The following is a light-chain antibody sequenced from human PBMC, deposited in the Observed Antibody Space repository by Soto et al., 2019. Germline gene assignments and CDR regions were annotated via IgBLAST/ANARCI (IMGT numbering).Light chain of an antibody. CDR2: AAS. Sequence: DIQMTQSPSSLSASVGARATIPCRAIQSISTNLNWYQQKPGKAPKLLIYAASSLQSGVPSRFSGSGSGTDFTLTISSLQPEDFATYYCQQSYSTPRTFGPGTKVDIK. CDR3: QQSYSTPRT. V-gene: IGKV1-39*01. J-gene: IGKJ3*01. CDR1: QSISTN.